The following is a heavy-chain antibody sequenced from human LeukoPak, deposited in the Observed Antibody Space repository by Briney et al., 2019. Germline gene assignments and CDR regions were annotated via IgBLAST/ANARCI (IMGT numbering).Heavy chain of an antibody. D-gene: IGHD3-10*01. Sequence: GGSLRLSCAASGFTFSSYGMSWVRQAPGKGLEWVSAIGGRDGSTYYADSVKGRFTISRDNTKNTLYVQMNSLRAEDTAVYYCAKGHYYGSGSLDYWGQGTLVTVSS. V-gene: IGHV3-23*01. CDR3: AKGHYYGSGSLDY. J-gene: IGHJ4*02. CDR2: IGGRDGST. CDR1: GFTFSSYG.